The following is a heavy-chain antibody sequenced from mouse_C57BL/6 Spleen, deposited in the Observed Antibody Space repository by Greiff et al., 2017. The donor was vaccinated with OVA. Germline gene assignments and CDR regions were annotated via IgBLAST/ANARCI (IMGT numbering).Heavy chain of an antibody. D-gene: IGHD4-1*01. CDR3: ARGGGDWDVFDY. CDR1: GYSITSGYY. V-gene: IGHV3-6*01. CDR2: ISYDGSN. J-gene: IGHJ2*01. Sequence: EVKLQESGPGLVKPSQSLSLTCSVTGYSITSGYYWNWIRQFPGNKLEWMGYISYDGSNNYNASLKNRISITRDTSKNQFFLKLNSVTTEDTATYYCARGGGDWDVFDYWGQGTTLTVSS.